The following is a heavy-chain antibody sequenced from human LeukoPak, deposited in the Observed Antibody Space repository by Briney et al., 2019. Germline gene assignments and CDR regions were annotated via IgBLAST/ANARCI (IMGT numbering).Heavy chain of an antibody. CDR3: AKERHGGNFAAYFDY. Sequence: ASVKVSCKASGGTFSSYAISWVRQAPGQGLEWMGEIIPIFGTANYAQKFQGRVTITTDESTSTAYMELSSLRSEDTAVYYCAKERHGGNFAAYFDYWGQGTLVTVSS. J-gene: IGHJ4*02. D-gene: IGHD4-23*01. CDR2: IIPIFGTA. V-gene: IGHV1-69*05. CDR1: GGTFSSYA.